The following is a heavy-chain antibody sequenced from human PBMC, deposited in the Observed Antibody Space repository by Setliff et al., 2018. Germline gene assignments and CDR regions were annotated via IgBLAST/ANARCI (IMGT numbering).Heavy chain of an antibody. CDR2: TIPVFCTT. Sequence: EASVKVSCKASGGTFRNYGISWVRQAPGQGLEWMGGTIPVFCTTDYSQNFQVRVTIITDESTSTAFMQLSSLRSEDTAVYYCVREGVDTRSSTDYRYYMDVWGKGTTVTVSS. CDR3: VREGVDTRSSTDYRYYMDV. CDR1: GGTFRNYG. J-gene: IGHJ6*03. D-gene: IGHD5-18*01. V-gene: IGHV1-69*05.